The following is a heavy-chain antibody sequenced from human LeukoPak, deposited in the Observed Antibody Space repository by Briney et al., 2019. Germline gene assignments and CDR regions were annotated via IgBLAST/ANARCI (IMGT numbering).Heavy chain of an antibody. D-gene: IGHD1-1*01. Sequence: ASVKVSCKASGYTFTSYGINWLRQAPGQGLEGMGWISAYNGNTNYAQKLKGRVTMTTDTSTSTAYMELRSLRSDDTAVYYCARDREILERRPDAFDIWGQGTMVTVSS. V-gene: IGHV1-18*01. J-gene: IGHJ3*02. CDR3: ARDREILERRPDAFDI. CDR1: GYTFTSYG. CDR2: ISAYNGNT.